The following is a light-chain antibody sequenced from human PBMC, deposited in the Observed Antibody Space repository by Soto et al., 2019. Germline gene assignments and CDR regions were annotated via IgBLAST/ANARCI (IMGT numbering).Light chain of an antibody. CDR2: SNN. CDR1: SSNIGSNY. J-gene: IGLJ1*01. CDR3: AAWDDSLSGHYV. Sequence: QSALTQPPAASGTPGQRVTSSCSGSSSNIGSNYVYWYQQLPGTAPKLLIYSNNQRPSGVPDRFSGSKSGTSASLAISGLRSEDEADYYCAAWDDSLSGHYVFGTGTKVTVL. V-gene: IGLV1-47*02.